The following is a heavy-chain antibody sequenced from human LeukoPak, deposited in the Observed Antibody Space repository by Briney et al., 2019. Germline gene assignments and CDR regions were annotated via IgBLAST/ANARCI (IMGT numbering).Heavy chain of an antibody. Sequence: GGSLSLSCEASGFTFSSFTMNWVRQAPGKGLEWISYIGTSGGNIHYADSVKGRFTISRDNAKNSPFLHMNNLRVEDTAVYYCVRNYRYGLDYWGQGTLVSVSS. CDR2: IGTSGGNI. CDR1: GFTFSSFT. D-gene: IGHD5-18*01. J-gene: IGHJ4*02. CDR3: VRNYRYGLDY. V-gene: IGHV3-48*01.